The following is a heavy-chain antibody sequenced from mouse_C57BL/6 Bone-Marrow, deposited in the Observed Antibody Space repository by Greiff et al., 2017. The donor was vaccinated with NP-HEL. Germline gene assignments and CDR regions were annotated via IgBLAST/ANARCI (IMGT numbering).Heavy chain of an antibody. D-gene: IGHD2-4*01. J-gene: IGHJ2*01. CDR1: GYTFTSYW. CDR3: AYTAYDSLDY. V-gene: IGHV1-52*01. Sequence: VQLQQPGAELVRPGSSVKLSCKASGYTFTSYWMHWVKQRPIQGLEWIGNIDPSDSETHYNQKFKDKATLTVDKSSSTAYMQLSSLTSEDSAVYYCAYTAYDSLDYWGQGTTLTVSS. CDR2: IDPSDSET.